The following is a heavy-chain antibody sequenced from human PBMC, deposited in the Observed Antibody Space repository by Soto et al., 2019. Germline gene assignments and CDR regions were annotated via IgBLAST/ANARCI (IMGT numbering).Heavy chain of an antibody. J-gene: IGHJ5*02. CDR1: GGSITGYY. CDR2: IYYSGSA. CDR3: ATRSGDYVGWFDP. V-gene: IGHV4-59*08. D-gene: IGHD4-17*01. Sequence: SETLSLTCTVSGGSITGYYWSWIRQTPGKGLEWIGYIYYSGSANYNPSLKTRVTISVDTSKSQFSLKLSSVTAADTAVYYCATRSGDYVGWFDPWGQGTRVTVSS.